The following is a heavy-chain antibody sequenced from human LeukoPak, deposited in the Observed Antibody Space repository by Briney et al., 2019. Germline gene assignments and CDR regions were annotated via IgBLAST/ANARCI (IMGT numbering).Heavy chain of an antibody. CDR2: LYSDGSST. V-gene: IGHV3-74*01. CDR1: GFTFSSYW. D-gene: IGHD3-22*01. Sequence: GGSLRLSCAASGFTFSSYWMPWVRQTPGKGLVWVSRLYSDGSSTSYADSVKGRFTISRDNPKNTLYLQMNSLTAEDTAIYYCAREGHYDTRGPDYWGQGTLVTASS. CDR3: AREGHYDTRGPDY. J-gene: IGHJ4*02.